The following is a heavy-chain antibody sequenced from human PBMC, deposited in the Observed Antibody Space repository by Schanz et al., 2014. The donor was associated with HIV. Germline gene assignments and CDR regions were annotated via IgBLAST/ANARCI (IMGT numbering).Heavy chain of an antibody. V-gene: IGHV4-34*01. J-gene: IGHJ4*02. CDR2: IYQSGGT. CDR1: GGSFSGHY. CDR3: GRGTDDFPPDS. D-gene: IGHD3-3*01. Sequence: QVQVQQTGAGLLKPSETLTLTCVVYGGSFSGHYWSWIRQSPGKGLEWIGEIYQSGGTDYSPSFKSRIPMSLDTSKNQASLNLRFVTAADTAVYYCGRGTDDFPPDSWGQGTQVIVSS.